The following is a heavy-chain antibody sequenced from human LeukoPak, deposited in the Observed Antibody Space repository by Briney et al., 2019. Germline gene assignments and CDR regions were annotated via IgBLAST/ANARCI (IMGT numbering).Heavy chain of an antibody. CDR3: ARDLPFEGVLEWLLEY. J-gene: IGHJ1*01. Sequence: GASVKVSCKASGYTFTSFGITWVRQAPVQGLEWMGWISNFDGKTNYAQKFDGRVTMTTDSSTSTAYLELIRLKSDDTAVYYCARDLPFEGVLEWLLEYWGQGTLVTVSS. CDR1: GYTFTSFG. CDR2: ISNFDGKT. D-gene: IGHD3-3*01. V-gene: IGHV1-18*04.